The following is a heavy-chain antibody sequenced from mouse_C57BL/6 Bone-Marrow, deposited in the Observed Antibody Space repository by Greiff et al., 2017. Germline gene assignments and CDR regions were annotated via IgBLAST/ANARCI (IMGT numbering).Heavy chain of an antibody. V-gene: IGHV7-3*01. CDR2: IRNKANGYTS. CDR1: GFTFTDYY. Sequence: EVKVVESGGGLVQPGGSLSLSCAASGFTFTDYYMSWVRQPPGKALEWLGFIRNKANGYTSEYSASVKGRFTISRDNSQSILYLQMSALRAEDSATYYCARYKGGYYAMDYWGQGTSVTVSS. CDR3: ARYKGGYYAMDY. J-gene: IGHJ4*01.